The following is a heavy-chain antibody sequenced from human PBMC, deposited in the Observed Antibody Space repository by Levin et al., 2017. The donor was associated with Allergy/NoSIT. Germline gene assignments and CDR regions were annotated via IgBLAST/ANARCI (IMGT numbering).Heavy chain of an antibody. J-gene: IGHJ6*02. CDR3: VRCTLYDGKNYYHGLDV. CDR1: GDSLTFGGYY. CDR2: IYYRGAN. V-gene: IGHV4-61*08. Sequence: SETLSLTCAVSGDSLTFGGYYWAWVRQPPGKGLEWIGYIYYRGANNSNPSLKSRVTISIDTSNKQFSLSLSSVTAADTAVYYCVRCTLYDGKNYYHGLDVWGLGTMVAVSS. D-gene: IGHD3-3*01.